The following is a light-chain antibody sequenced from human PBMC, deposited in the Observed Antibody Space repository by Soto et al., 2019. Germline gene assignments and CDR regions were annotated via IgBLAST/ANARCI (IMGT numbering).Light chain of an antibody. Sequence: DIQMTQSPSSLSASVGDRATITCRASQSISSYLNWYQQKPGKATKLLIYAASSWQSGVPSRFSGSGPGTECTLSISSLQPEDFATYYCQQSYSIPLTFGGGTKVDIK. J-gene: IGKJ4*01. CDR1: QSISSY. CDR3: QQSYSIPLT. V-gene: IGKV1-39*01. CDR2: AAS.